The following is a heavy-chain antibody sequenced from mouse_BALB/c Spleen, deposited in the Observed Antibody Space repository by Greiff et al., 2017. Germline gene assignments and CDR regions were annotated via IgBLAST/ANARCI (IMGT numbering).Heavy chain of an antibody. J-gene: IGHJ2*01. CDR1: GYTFTSYW. CDR3: ARVYYRYDDYFDY. CDR2: INPSNGRT. V-gene: IGHV1S81*02. Sequence: QVQLQQPGAELVKPGASVKLSCKASGYTFTSYWMHWVKQRPGQGLEWIGEINPSNGRTNYNEKFKSKATLTVDKSSSTAYMQLSSLTSEDSAVYYCARVYYRYDDYFDYWGQGTTLTVSS. D-gene: IGHD2-14*01.